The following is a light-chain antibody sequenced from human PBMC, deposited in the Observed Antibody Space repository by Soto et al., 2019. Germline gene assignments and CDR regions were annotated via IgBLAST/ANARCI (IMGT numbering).Light chain of an antibody. Sequence: DIQMTQSPSSLSASIGDRVTISCRASQGISNDLAWYQQKPGKVPYLLIYAASTSHSGVPSRFRGSGSGTDFTLTISSLQPEDVATYYCLHYNSAPRTFGQGTKVDIK. J-gene: IGKJ1*01. CDR1: QGISND. CDR3: LHYNSAPRT. V-gene: IGKV1-27*01. CDR2: AAS.